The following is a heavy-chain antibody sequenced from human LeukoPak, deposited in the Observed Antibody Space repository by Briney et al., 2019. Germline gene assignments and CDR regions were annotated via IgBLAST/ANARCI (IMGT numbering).Heavy chain of an antibody. D-gene: IGHD3-9*01. CDR1: GYSFTSYW. Sequence: GESLKISCKGSGYSFTSYWIGWVRQMPGKGLEWMGIIYPGDSDTRYSPSFQGQVTISADKSISTAYLQSSSLQASDTAMYYCARQVRYFLQNYSYLDVWGKENTVTVSS. V-gene: IGHV5-51*01. CDR3: ARQVRYFLQNYSYLDV. J-gene: IGHJ6*03. CDR2: IYPGDSDT.